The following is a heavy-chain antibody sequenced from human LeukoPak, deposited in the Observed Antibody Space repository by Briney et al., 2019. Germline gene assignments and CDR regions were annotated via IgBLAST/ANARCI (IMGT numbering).Heavy chain of an antibody. CDR2: VKPDGSDK. CDR1: GFTFSSYA. Sequence: GGSLTLSCAASGFTFSSYAMSWVRQAPGKGLEWVANVKPDGSDKYYVGSVNGRFTISRDNAKNSLYLQMNNLRAEDTAVYYCGRDNTIFGVAHINQGGREALVTVAS. J-gene: IGHJ4*02. D-gene: IGHD3-3*01. V-gene: IGHV3-7*01. CDR3: GRDNTIFGVAHINQ.